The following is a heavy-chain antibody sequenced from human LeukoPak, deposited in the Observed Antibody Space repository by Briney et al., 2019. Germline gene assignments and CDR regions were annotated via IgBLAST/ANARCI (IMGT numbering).Heavy chain of an antibody. Sequence: SETLSLTCAVYGGSFSGYYWSWIRQPPGKGLECIGEIHHSGSTNYNPSLKSRVTISVDTSKNQFSLKLSSVTAADTAVYYCARHATPNYYDSSGYTNWFDPWGQGTLVTVSS. D-gene: IGHD3-22*01. CDR2: IHHSGST. J-gene: IGHJ5*02. CDR1: GGSFSGYY. CDR3: ARHATPNYYDSSGYTNWFDP. V-gene: IGHV4-34*01.